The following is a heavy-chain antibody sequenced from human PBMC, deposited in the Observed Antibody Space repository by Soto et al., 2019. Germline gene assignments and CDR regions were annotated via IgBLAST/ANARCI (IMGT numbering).Heavy chain of an antibody. CDR3: ARCIQQDYYYGMDV. CDR2: ISADNGNT. CDR1: GYTFYRHS. V-gene: IGHV1-18*01. D-gene: IGHD5-18*01. Sequence: QAQLVQSGAEVKKPGASVKVSCKASGYTFYRHSISWVRQAPGQGLEWMGRISADNGNTKYAQKFRGRVTMTTDTSTSTVYMELRNLRSDDTAVYYCARCIQQDYYYGMDVWGQGTTVTVSS. J-gene: IGHJ6*02.